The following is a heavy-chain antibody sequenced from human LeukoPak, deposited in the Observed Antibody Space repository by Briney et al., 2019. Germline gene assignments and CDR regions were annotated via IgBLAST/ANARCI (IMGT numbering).Heavy chain of an antibody. V-gene: IGHV4-59*01. CDR1: GGSISSSY. D-gene: IGHD6-19*01. CDR2: ISYSGST. CDR3: ARGWSSGWYGIYYYYYMDV. Sequence: SETLSLTCTVSGGSISSSYWSWIRQPPGTGLEWIGYISYSGSTNYNPSLKSRVTISLDTSKNQFSLKLSSVTAADTAVYYCARGWSSGWYGIYYYYYMDVWGKGTTVTVSS. J-gene: IGHJ6*03.